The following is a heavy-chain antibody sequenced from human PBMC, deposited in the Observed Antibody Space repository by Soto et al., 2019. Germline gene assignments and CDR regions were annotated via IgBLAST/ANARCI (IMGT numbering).Heavy chain of an antibody. J-gene: IGHJ4*02. D-gene: IGHD3-3*01. CDR3: ARQDFWSGYSYYFDY. V-gene: IGHV4-39*01. CDR2: IYYSGST. CDR1: VGSISSGSYY. Sequence: SEALSLTCTVSVGSISSGSYYWGWIRQPPGKGLEWIGSIYYSGSTYYNPSLKSRVTISVDTSKNQFSLKLSSVTAADTAVYYCARQDFWSGYSYYFDYWGQGTLVTVPQ.